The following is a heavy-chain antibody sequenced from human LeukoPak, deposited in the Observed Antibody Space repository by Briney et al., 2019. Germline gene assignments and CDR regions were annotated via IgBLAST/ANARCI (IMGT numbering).Heavy chain of an antibody. V-gene: IGHV3-20*04. J-gene: IGHJ5*02. CDR3: ARDGLEALWFGELGFDP. CDR1: GFTFDDYG. D-gene: IGHD3-10*01. CDR2: INWNGGST. Sequence: RPGGSLRLSCAASGFTFDDYGMNWVRQAPGKGLEWVSVINWNGGSTAYADSVKGRFTISRDNAKNSLYLQMNSLRAEDTAVYYCARDGLEALWFGELGFDPWGQGTLVTVSS.